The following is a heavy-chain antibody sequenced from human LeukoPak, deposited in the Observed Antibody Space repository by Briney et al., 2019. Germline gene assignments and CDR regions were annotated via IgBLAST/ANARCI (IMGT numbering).Heavy chain of an antibody. CDR2: FDPEDGET. CDR1: GYTLTELS. Sequence: VASVKVSCKVSGYTLTELSMHWVRPAPGKGLEWMGGFDPEDGETIYAQKFQGRVTMTEDTSTDTAYMELSSLRSEDTAVYYCATVTYYDSSGKGAFDIWGQGTVVTVSS. V-gene: IGHV1-24*01. CDR3: ATVTYYDSSGKGAFDI. J-gene: IGHJ3*02. D-gene: IGHD3-22*01.